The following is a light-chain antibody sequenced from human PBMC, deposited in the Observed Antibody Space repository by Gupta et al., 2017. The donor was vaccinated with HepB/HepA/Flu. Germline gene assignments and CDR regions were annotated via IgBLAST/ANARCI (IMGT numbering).Light chain of an antibody. J-gene: IGKJ4*01. V-gene: IGKV3-11*01. CDR1: QSVSSY. CDR3: QQRSNSGT. CDR2: DAS. Sequence: EIVLTQSPATLSLSPGERATLSCRASQSVSSYLAWYQQKPGQAPRLLIYDASNRATGIPARFSGSGSGTDFTLTSSSLEPEDFAVYYWQQRSNSGTFGGGTKVEIK.